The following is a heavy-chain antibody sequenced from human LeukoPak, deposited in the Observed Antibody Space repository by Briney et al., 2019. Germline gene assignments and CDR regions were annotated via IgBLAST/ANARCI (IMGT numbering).Heavy chain of an antibody. CDR1: GFTFSSYS. V-gene: IGHV3-21*01. CDR3: ARDLRYCSSASCSENGAFDI. D-gene: IGHD2-2*01. Sequence: GGSLRLSCAASGFTFSSYSMNWVRQAPGEGLEWVSSVNSSGGFIYYADSVKGRFTISRDNARNSLFLQMNSLRAEDTAVYYCARDLRYCSSASCSENGAFDIWDQGTMVT. CDR2: VNSSGGFI. J-gene: IGHJ3*02.